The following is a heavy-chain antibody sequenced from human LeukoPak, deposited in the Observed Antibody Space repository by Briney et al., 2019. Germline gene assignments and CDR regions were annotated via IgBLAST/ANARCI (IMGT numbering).Heavy chain of an antibody. CDR1: GFTFSSYS. D-gene: IGHD3-3*01. J-gene: IGHJ5*02. V-gene: IGHV3-21*01. Sequence: PGGSLRPSCAASGFTFSSYSMNWVRQAPGKGLEWVSSVSSSSSYIYYADSVKGRFTISRDNAKNSLYLQMNSLRAEDTAVYYCARGGPLNPYYDFWSGYPIYNWFDPWGQGTLVTVSS. CDR3: ARGGPLNPYYDFWSGYPIYNWFDP. CDR2: VSSSSSYI.